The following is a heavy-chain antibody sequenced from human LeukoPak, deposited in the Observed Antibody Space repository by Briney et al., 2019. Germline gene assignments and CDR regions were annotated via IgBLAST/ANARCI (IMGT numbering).Heavy chain of an antibody. V-gene: IGHV3-20*04. CDR1: GFTFSSYS. J-gene: IGHJ6*03. CDR3: ARCGIAVAGTVDYYYYYYMDV. D-gene: IGHD6-19*01. CDR2: INWNGGST. Sequence: GGSLRLSCAASGFTFSSYSMNWVRQAPGKGLEWVSGINWNGGSTGYADSVKGRFTISRDNAKNSLYLQMNSLRAEDTALYYCARCGIAVAGTVDYYYYYYMDVWGKGTTVTVSS.